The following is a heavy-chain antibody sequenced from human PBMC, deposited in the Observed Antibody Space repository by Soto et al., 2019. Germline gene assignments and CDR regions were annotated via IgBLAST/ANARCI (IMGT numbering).Heavy chain of an antibody. CDR2: IYKSATT. CDR1: GDSISTVDYF. Sequence: SETLSLTCSVSGDSISTVDYFWAWIRQPPGQALEYIGYIYKSATTYYNPSFESRVAISLDTSKSQFSLNVTSVTAADTAVYFCARGRYCLTGRCLPNWFDSWGQGTLVTVYS. J-gene: IGHJ5*01. CDR3: ARGRYCLTGRCLPNWFDS. D-gene: IGHD2-15*01. V-gene: IGHV4-30-4*01.